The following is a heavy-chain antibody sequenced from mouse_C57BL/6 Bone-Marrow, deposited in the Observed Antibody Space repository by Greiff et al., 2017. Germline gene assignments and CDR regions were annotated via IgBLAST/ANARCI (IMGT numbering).Heavy chain of an antibody. Sequence: QVQLKQSGAELARPGASVKLSCKASGYTFTSYGISWVKQRTGQGLEWIGEIYPRSGNTYYNEKFKGKATLTADKSSSTAYMALRSLTCEDSAVYFCARKGDYGSRGDYWGQGTTLTVSS. CDR1: GYTFTSYG. CDR2: IYPRSGNT. D-gene: IGHD1-1*01. V-gene: IGHV1-81*01. J-gene: IGHJ2*01. CDR3: ARKGDYGSRGDY.